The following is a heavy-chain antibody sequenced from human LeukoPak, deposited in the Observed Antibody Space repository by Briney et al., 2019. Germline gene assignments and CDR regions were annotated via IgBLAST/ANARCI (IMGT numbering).Heavy chain of an antibody. CDR2: IKRKTDGGTT. CDR3: TNTVVVVASTGFDY. J-gene: IGHJ4*02. CDR1: GFTFSNAW. D-gene: IGHD2-15*01. Sequence: GGSLRLSCAASGFTFSNAWMSWVRQAPGKGLEWVGRIKRKTDGGTTDYAAPVKGRFTISRDDSKNTLYLQMNSLETEDTAVYYCTNTVVVVASTGFDYWGQGTLVTVSS. V-gene: IGHV3-15*01.